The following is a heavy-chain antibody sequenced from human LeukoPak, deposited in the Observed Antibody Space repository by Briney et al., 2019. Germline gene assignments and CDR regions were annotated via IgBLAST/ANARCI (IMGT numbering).Heavy chain of an antibody. CDR3: ARSRIIPPLIIAARLGWFDP. CDR2: INHSGST. CDR1: GGSFSGYY. V-gene: IGHV4-34*01. Sequence: ETLSLTCAVYGGSFSGYYWSWIRQPPGKGLEWIGEINHSGSTNYNPSLKSRVTISVDTSKNQFSLKLRSVTAADTAVYSCARSRIIPPLIIAARLGWFDPWGQGTLVTVSS. D-gene: IGHD6-6*01. J-gene: IGHJ5*02.